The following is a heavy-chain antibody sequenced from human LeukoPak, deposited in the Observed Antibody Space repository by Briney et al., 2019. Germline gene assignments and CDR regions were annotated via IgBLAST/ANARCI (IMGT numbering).Heavy chain of an antibody. Sequence: SETLSLTWTVSGGSISSYYWSWIRQPPGKGLEWIGYIYYSGSTNYNPSLKSRVTISVDTSKNQFSLKLSSVTAADTAVYYCARGRGYSSGWYSHWGQGTLVTVSS. CDR1: GGSISSYY. D-gene: IGHD6-19*01. CDR2: IYYSGST. J-gene: IGHJ4*02. CDR3: ARGRGYSSGWYSH. V-gene: IGHV4-59*01.